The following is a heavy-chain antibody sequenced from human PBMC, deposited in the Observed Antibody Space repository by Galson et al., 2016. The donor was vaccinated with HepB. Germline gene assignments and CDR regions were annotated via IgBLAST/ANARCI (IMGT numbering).Heavy chain of an antibody. D-gene: IGHD3-10*01. CDR2: ISYDGREE. Sequence: SLRLSCAVSGFIFSDYAMHWVRQAPGKGLEWVAVISYDGREEFYADSLKGRFTISRDNSRDTLYLQMNSLRPEDTAVYYCTKDPQLYVTRGVWDNWGQGALVTVSS. CDR1: GFIFSDYA. CDR3: TKDPQLYVTRGVWDN. V-gene: IGHV3-30*07. J-gene: IGHJ4*02.